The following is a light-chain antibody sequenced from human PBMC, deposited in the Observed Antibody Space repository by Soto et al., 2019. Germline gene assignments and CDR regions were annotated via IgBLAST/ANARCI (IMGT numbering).Light chain of an antibody. CDR1: QSITIY. V-gene: IGKV1-39*01. J-gene: IGKJ3*01. Sequence: DIQMTQSPSSLAASVGDRVTITCRASQSITIYLNWYRQKPGKAPEILIYAASNLQSGVPSRFSGSRSGTDFTLTINSLQPEYFVTYYCQQSDSSPFTFGPGTKVDI. CDR3: QQSDSSPFT. CDR2: AAS.